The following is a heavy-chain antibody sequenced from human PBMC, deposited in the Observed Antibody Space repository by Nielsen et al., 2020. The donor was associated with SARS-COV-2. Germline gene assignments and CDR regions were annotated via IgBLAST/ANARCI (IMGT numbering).Heavy chain of an antibody. CDR2: IGTAGDT. CDR3: ARDRSRDDILENWYFDL. V-gene: IGHV3-13*04. Sequence: GGSLRLSCAASGFTFSNYDMHWVRQATGKGLEWVSGIGTAGDTYYPGSVKGRFTISRENAKNSLYLQMNSLRAGDTAVYYCARDRSRDDILENWYFDLWGRGTLVTVSS. CDR1: GFTFSNYD. D-gene: IGHD3-9*01. J-gene: IGHJ2*01.